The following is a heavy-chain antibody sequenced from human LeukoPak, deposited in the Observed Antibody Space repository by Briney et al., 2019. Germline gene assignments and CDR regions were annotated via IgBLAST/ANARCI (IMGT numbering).Heavy chain of an antibody. Sequence: GGSLRLSSAASGVTFSIYAMHGVRQAPGKRLERGAVISYDVSNKYYADSSKGRFTISRDNSKNTLYLQMNSLRAEDTAVYYCARDDLYFDWLLGGFDYWGQGTLVTVSS. CDR1: GVTFSIYA. J-gene: IGHJ4*02. D-gene: IGHD3-9*01. V-gene: IGHV3-30*07. CDR3: ARDDLYFDWLLGGFDY. CDR2: ISYDVSNK.